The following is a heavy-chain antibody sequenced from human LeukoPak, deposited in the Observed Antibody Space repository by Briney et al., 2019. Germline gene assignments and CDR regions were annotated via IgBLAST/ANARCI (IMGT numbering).Heavy chain of an antibody. D-gene: IGHD3-9*01. CDR1: GGTFSSYA. V-gene: IGHV1-69*04. CDR3: ARDMGGDDILTNRYGMDV. Sequence: SVKVPCKASGGTFSSYAISWVRQAPGQGLEWMGRIIPILGIANYAQKFQGRVTITADKSTSTAYMELSSLRSEDTAVYYCARDMGGDDILTNRYGMDVWGQGTTVTVSS. J-gene: IGHJ6*02. CDR2: IIPILGIA.